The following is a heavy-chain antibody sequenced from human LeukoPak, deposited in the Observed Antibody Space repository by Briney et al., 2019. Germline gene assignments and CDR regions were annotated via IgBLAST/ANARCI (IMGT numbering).Heavy chain of an antibody. Sequence: GGSLRLSCAASGFTFSSYWMHWVRQAPGKGLVWVSRINSDGSSTSYADSVKGRFTISRDNPKNTLYLQMNSLRVEDTAVYFCAKRGVVIRVILVGFHKEAYYFDSWGQGALVTVSS. V-gene: IGHV3-74*01. CDR3: AKRGVVIRVILVGFHKEAYYFDS. D-gene: IGHD3-22*01. CDR1: GFTFSSYW. CDR2: INSDGSST. J-gene: IGHJ4*02.